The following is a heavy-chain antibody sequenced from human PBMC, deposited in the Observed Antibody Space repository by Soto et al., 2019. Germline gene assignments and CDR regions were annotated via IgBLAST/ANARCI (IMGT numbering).Heavy chain of an antibody. V-gene: IGHV4-34*01. CDR3: ARGPRWLQPYYFDY. Sequence: SETLSLTCTVSGGSFKSGSYYWSWIRQPPGKGLEWIGEINHSGSTNYNPSLKSRVTISVDTSKNQFSLKLSSVTAADTAVYYCARGPRWLQPYYFDYWGQGTLVTVSS. CDR2: INHSGST. J-gene: IGHJ4*02. D-gene: IGHD5-12*01. CDR1: GGSFKSGSYY.